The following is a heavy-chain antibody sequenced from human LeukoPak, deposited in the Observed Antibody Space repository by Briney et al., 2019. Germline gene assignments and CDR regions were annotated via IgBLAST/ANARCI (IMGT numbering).Heavy chain of an antibody. D-gene: IGHD5-18*01. Sequence: GASVKVSCKASGYTFSNYAISWVRQAPGQGLEWMGWISAYNGNTNYAQKFQGRVTMTGDTSISTAYMELSRLSSDDTAIYYCAGRPDTAIVPIFDYWGQGTLVTVSS. V-gene: IGHV1-18*01. CDR2: ISAYNGNT. CDR1: GYTFSNYA. CDR3: AGRPDTAIVPIFDY. J-gene: IGHJ4*02.